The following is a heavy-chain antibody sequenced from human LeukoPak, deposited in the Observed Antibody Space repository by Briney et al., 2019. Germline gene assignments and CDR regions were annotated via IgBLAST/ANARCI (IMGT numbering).Heavy chain of an antibody. CDR3: ARGHLQPTYSSSWSVGRYFDY. D-gene: IGHD6-13*01. V-gene: IGHV1-18*01. CDR2: ISAYNGNT. Sequence: ASVKVSCKASGYTFTSYGISWVRQAPGQGLEWMGWISAYNGNTNYAQKLQGRVTMTTDTSTSTAYMELRSLRSDDTAVYYCARGHLQPTYSSSWSVGRYFDYWGQGTLVTVSS. CDR1: GYTFTSYG. J-gene: IGHJ4*02.